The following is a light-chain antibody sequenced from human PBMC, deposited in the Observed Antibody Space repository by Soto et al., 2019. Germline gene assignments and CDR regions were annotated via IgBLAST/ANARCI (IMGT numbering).Light chain of an antibody. V-gene: IGLV2-8*01. CDR1: SSDVGGYNY. CDR3: SSFTTTYFYV. J-gene: IGLJ1*01. Sequence: QSVLTQPPSASGSPGQSVAISCTGTSSDVGGYNYVSWYQQHPGKAPKLMIYEVNKRPSGVPDRFSGSKSGNTASLTVSGLQAEDEAEYYCSSFTTTYFYVFGPGTKVTVL. CDR2: EVN.